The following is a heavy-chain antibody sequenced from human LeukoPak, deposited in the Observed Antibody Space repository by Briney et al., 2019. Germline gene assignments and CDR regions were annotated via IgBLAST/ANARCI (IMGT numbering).Heavy chain of an antibody. CDR1: GFTVSSNY. Sequence: PGGSLRFSGAASGFTVSSNYRSWFRQAPGKGLEWVSVIYSGGSTYYADSVKGRFTISRDNSKNTLYLQMNSLRAEDTAVYYCARDLRTSGWYDYWGQGTLVTVSS. CDR3: ARDLRTSGWYDY. V-gene: IGHV3-66*01. D-gene: IGHD6-19*01. J-gene: IGHJ4*02. CDR2: IYSGGST.